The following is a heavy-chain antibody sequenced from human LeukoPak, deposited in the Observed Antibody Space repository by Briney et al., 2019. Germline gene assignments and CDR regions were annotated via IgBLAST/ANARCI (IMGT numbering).Heavy chain of an antibody. J-gene: IGHJ3*02. D-gene: IGHD3-22*01. CDR3: ARGSSTMVVVDAFDI. CDR2: INHSGST. CDR1: GGSFSGYY. Sequence: SETLSLTCAVYGGSFSGYYWSWIRQPPGKRLEWIGEINHSGSTNYNPSLKSRVTISVDTSKNQFSLKLSSVTAADTAVYYCARGSSTMVVVDAFDIWGQGTMVTVSS. V-gene: IGHV4-34*01.